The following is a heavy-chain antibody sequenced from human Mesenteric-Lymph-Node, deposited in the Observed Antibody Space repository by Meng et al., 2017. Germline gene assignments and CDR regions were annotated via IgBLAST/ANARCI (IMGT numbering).Heavy chain of an antibody. D-gene: IGHD3-3*01. CDR1: GYSFTSYW. CDR2: VYPGDSDT. V-gene: IGHV5-51*01. Sequence: KVSCKGSGYSFTSYWIGWVRQMPGKGLEWMGIVYPGDSDTRYSPSFQGQVTISADKSISTAYLQWSSLKASDTAMYYCARVSKQYDFWSGYYIKYFDYWGQGTLVTVSS. CDR3: ARVSKQYDFWSGYYIKYFDY. J-gene: IGHJ4*02.